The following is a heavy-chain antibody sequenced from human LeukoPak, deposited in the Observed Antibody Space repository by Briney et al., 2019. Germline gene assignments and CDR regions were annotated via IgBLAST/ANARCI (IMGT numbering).Heavy chain of an antibody. Sequence: GGSLRLSCAASGFTFSSYAMSWVRQAPGKGLEWVSAISGSGGSTYYADSVKGRFTFSRDSSKNTLYLQMNSLRAEDTAVYYCAKEDYYGSGSYTDYNWFDPWGQGTLVTVSS. J-gene: IGHJ5*02. D-gene: IGHD3-10*01. V-gene: IGHV3-23*01. CDR3: AKEDYYGSGSYTDYNWFDP. CDR1: GFTFSSYA. CDR2: ISGSGGST.